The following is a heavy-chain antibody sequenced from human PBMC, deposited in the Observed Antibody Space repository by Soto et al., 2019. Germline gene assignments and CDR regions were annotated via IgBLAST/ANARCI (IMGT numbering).Heavy chain of an antibody. CDR1: GFTFGTYW. CDR3: AKKVNSGPGSQYFDY. V-gene: IGHV3-7*03. D-gene: IGHD3-10*01. J-gene: IGHJ4*02. Sequence: GGSLRLSCGASGFTFGTYWMSWVRQAPAPGKGLEWVANIKGDGSEKNYVDSVRGRFTISRDNADNSLSLQMDSLRAEDTAIYYCAKKVNSGPGSQYFDYWGQGTLVTVSS. CDR2: IKGDGSEK.